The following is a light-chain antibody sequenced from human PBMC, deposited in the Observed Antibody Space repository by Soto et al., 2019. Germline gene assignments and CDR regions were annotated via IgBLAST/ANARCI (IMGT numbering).Light chain of an antibody. V-gene: IGKV1-8*01. J-gene: IGKJ1*01. CDR1: QGISSY. CDR3: QQYYSYPRT. CDR2: AAS. Sequence: AIRMTQSPSSLSASTGDRVTITCRASQGISSYLAWYQQKPGKAPKLLIYAASTLQSGVPSRFSGSGSGTDFTLPIICLQSEDFSTYYCQQYYSYPRTVGQGTKVEIK.